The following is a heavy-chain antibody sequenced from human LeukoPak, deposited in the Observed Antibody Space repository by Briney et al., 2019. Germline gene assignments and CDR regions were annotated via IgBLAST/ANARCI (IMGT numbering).Heavy chain of an antibody. CDR1: GASISSSSYY. CDR2: IYFIGST. CDR3: ARGIIGTFDF. V-gene: IGHV4-39*02. Sequence: SETLSLTCTVSGASISSSSYYGAWIRQPPGKGLEWIGSIYFIGSTYYNTSFKSRVTISVDTSKNQFSLSLSSVTAADTAVYYCARGIIGTFDFWGQGILVSVSS. D-gene: IGHD1-7*01. J-gene: IGHJ4*02.